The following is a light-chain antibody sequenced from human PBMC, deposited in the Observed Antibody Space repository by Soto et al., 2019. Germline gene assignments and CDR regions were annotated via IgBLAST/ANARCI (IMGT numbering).Light chain of an antibody. Sequence: QSALTQPASVSGSPGQSITISCTGTSDDVGGHNYVSWYQQHPGKAPKLIIYDVSNRPSGVSNRFSGSKSGNTASLTISGLQAEDEADYYCSSYASSDTVVFGGGTQLTVL. CDR3: SSYASSDTVV. V-gene: IGLV2-14*01. CDR2: DVS. J-gene: IGLJ2*01. CDR1: SDDVGGHNY.